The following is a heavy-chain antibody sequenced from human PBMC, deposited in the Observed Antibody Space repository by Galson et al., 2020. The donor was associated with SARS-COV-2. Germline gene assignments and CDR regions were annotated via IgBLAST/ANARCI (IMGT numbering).Heavy chain of an antibody. CDR1: GYAFTSYG. CDR2: INGNSDKT. V-gene: IGHV1-18*01. D-gene: IGHD3-10*01. CDR3: ARGSVRGLDYYYMDV. Sequence: ASVKVSCKASGYAFTSYGVSWVRQAPGQGLEWMGWINGNSDKTKYAQNFQGRVTMTTDPSTSTAYMELRSLRSDDTAVYYCARGSVRGLDYYYMDVWGEGTTVTISS. J-gene: IGHJ6*03.